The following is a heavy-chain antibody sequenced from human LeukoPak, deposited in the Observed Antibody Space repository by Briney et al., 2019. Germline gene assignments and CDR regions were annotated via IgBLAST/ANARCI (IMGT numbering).Heavy chain of an antibody. CDR2: ISGSGGST. CDR3: AKDIVLLRHSSSWYDY. D-gene: IGHD6-13*01. CDR1: GFTFSSYS. J-gene: IGHJ4*02. Sequence: PGGSLRLSCAASGFTFSSYSMNWVRQAPGKGLEWVSAISGSGGSTYYADSVKGRFTISRDNSKNTLYLQMNSLRAEDTAVYYCAKDIVLLRHSSSWYDYWGQGTLVTVSS. V-gene: IGHV3-23*01.